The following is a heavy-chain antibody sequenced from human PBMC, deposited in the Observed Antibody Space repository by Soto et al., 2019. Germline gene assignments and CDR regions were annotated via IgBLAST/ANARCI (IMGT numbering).Heavy chain of an antibody. CDR1: GDSLTTYG. CDR3: ARFKNLWFGESDTFDI. J-gene: IGHJ3*02. D-gene: IGHD3-10*01. Sequence: QVQFVQSGAEVKMPGASVKVSCKASGDSLTTYGIHWVSQAPGQRLEWMGWINAGNDNTKYSQKFQGRVTMIRDTSASIAYMELRSLRSEDTAVYYCARFKNLWFGESDTFDIWGQGTMVTVSS. CDR2: INAGNDNT. V-gene: IGHV1-3*01.